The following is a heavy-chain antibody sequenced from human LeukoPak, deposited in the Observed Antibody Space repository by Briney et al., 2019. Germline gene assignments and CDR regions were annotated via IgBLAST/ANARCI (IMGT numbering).Heavy chain of an antibody. CDR1: GGTFSSYA. J-gene: IGHJ4*01. Sequence: SVKVSCKASGGTFSSYAISWVRQAPGQGLEWMGGIIPIFGTANYAQKFQGRVTITADESTSTAYMELSSLRSEDTAVYYCASDDSSGYYGSAMKSFDYWGQEPWSPSPQ. D-gene: IGHD3-22*01. CDR2: IIPIFGTA. CDR3: ASDDSSGYYGSAMKSFDY. V-gene: IGHV1-69*13.